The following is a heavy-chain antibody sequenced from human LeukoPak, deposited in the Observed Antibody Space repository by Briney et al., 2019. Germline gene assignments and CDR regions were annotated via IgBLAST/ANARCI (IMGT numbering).Heavy chain of an antibody. V-gene: IGHV4-39*01. CDR1: GGSFSGYY. D-gene: IGHD3-3*01. CDR3: ARMKQSITIFGVALNWFDP. Sequence: SETLTLTCAVYGGSFSGYYWGWIRQPPGKGLEWIGSIYYSGSTYYNPSLKSRVTISVDTSKNQFSLKLSSVTAADTAVYYCARMKQSITIFGVALNWFDPWGQGTLVTVSS. CDR2: IYYSGST. J-gene: IGHJ5*02.